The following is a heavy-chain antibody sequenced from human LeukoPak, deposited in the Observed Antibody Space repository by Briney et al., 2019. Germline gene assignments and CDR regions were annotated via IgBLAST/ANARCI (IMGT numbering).Heavy chain of an antibody. Sequence: GGSLRLSCAASGFTFDDYAMHWVRQAPGKGLEWVSGISWNSGSIGYADSVKGRFTISRDNAKNSLYLQMNSLRAEDMALYYCAKDHSSSTSCSFDYWGQGTLVTVSS. CDR2: ISWNSGSI. V-gene: IGHV3-9*03. CDR3: AKDHSSSTSCSFDY. J-gene: IGHJ4*02. D-gene: IGHD2-2*01. CDR1: GFTFDDYA.